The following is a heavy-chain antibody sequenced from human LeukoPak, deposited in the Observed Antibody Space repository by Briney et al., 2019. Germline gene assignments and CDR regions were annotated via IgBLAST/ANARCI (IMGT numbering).Heavy chain of an antibody. Sequence: PGGSLRLSCAASGFTFSSYSMNWVRQAPGKGLEWVSYISSSSSTIYYADSVKGRFTISRDNAKNSLYLQMNSLRAEDTAVYYCARTGSGGAHDSFDIWGQGTMVTVSS. CDR1: GFTFSSYS. V-gene: IGHV3-48*01. D-gene: IGHD2-15*01. J-gene: IGHJ3*02. CDR2: ISSSSSTI. CDR3: ARTGSGGAHDSFDI.